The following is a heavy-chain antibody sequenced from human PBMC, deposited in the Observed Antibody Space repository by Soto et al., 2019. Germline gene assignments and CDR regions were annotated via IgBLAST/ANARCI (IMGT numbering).Heavy chain of an antibody. CDR1: GGSISSGGYS. CDR3: ARVPGP. D-gene: IGHD3-10*01. Sequence: QLQLQASGSGLVKPSQTLSLTCAVSGGSISSGGYSWSSSRQPQGKGMEWIGYIYHSGSTYYNPSLKSRVTISVDRSKNQFSLKLSSVTAADTAVYYCARVPGPWGQGTLVTVSS. J-gene: IGHJ5*02. CDR2: IYHSGST. V-gene: IGHV4-30-2*01.